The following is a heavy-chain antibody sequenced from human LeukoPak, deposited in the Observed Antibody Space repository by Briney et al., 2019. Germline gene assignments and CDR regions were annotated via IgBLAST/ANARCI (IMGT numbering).Heavy chain of an antibody. Sequence: SETLSLTCTVSGGSISSGSYYWSWVRQPAGTGLEWVGRIYTSGSTNYNPSLKSRVTISVDTSKNQFSLKLSSVTAADTAVYYCARVYVWPDGAFDIWGQGTMVTVSS. V-gene: IGHV4-61*02. J-gene: IGHJ3*02. D-gene: IGHD3-16*01. CDR3: ARVYVWPDGAFDI. CDR1: GGSISSGSYY. CDR2: IYTSGST.